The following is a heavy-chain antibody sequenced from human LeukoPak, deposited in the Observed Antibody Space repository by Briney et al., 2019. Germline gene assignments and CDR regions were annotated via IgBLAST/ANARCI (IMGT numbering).Heavy chain of an antibody. Sequence: GGSLRLSCAASGFTFSSYAMSWVRQAPGKGLEWVSGISGSRGTTYYADSVKGRLTISRDNSKNTLYLQMNSLRAEDAAVFYCARELEWLGKYYFDYWGQGTLVTVSS. CDR1: GFTFSSYA. J-gene: IGHJ4*02. D-gene: IGHD3-10*01. CDR2: ISGSRGTT. CDR3: ARELEWLGKYYFDY. V-gene: IGHV3-23*01.